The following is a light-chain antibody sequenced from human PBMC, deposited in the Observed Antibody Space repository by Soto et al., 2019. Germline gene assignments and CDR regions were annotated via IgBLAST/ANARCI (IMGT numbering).Light chain of an antibody. CDR1: QSIDSW. Sequence: DIQMTQSPSTLSASVGDRVTITCRASQSIDSWLAWYQQKPGKAPKLLIYKASTLKSGVPSRFSGSGSGTDFTLIISSLQPDDFATYFCQQYNTYRTFGQGTKVDIK. J-gene: IGKJ1*01. V-gene: IGKV1-5*03. CDR3: QQYNTYRT. CDR2: KAS.